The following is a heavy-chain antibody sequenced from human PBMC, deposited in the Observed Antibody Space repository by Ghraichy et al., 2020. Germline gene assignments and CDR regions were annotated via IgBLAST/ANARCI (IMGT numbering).Heavy chain of an antibody. CDR1: GYTFTSYG. V-gene: IGHV1-18*01. CDR3: ARSELLWFGELLQSYYYYGMDV. J-gene: IGHJ6*02. CDR2: ISAYNGNT. Sequence: ASVKVSCKASGYTFTSYGISWVRQAPGQGLEWMGWISAYNGNTNYAQKLQGRVTMTTDTSTSTAYMELRSLRSDDTAVYYCARSELLWFGELLQSYYYYGMDVWGQGTTVTVSS. D-gene: IGHD3-10*01.